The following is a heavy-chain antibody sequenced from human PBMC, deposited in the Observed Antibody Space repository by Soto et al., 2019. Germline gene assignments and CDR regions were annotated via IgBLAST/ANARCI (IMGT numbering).Heavy chain of an antibody. J-gene: IGHJ6*02. V-gene: IGHV4-4*07. CDR1: GGSITSYY. D-gene: IGHD3-3*01. CDR2: IYHTGNT. Sequence: SETLSLTCTVSGGSITSYYWSWIRQPAGKGLEWIGRIYHTGNTNYRHSLQSRVTMSVDTSKNQVSLKLTSVTAADTAVYYCARDMRVFGGIDVWGQGTTVTVSS. CDR3: ARDMRVFGGIDV.